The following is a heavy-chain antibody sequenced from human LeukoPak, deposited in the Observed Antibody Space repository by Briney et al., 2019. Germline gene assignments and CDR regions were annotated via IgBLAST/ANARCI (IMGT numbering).Heavy chain of an antibody. Sequence: GGSLRLSCAVSGFTFSSYGMSWVRQAPGKGLEWVSAISDSGSGTYYADSVKGRFTISKDNSKNTLYLRMNSLRADDTAVYYCAKRVPYSSSSVYFDYWGQGTLVTVSS. CDR2: ISDSGSGT. V-gene: IGHV3-23*01. D-gene: IGHD6-6*01. CDR1: GFTFSSYG. CDR3: AKRVPYSSSSVYFDY. J-gene: IGHJ4*02.